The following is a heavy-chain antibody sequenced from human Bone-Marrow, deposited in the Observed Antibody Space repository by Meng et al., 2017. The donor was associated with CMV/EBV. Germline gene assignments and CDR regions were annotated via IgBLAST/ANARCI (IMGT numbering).Heavy chain of an antibody. Sequence: SVKVSCKASRGTFISYAISWVRQAPGQGLEWLGGIIPIFGTANYAQKFQGRVTITTDESTSTAYMELSSLRSEDTAVYYCSSSTLVPAAIRFYYYYYGMDVWGQGTTVTVSS. D-gene: IGHD2-2*02. CDR2: IIPIFGTA. J-gene: IGHJ6*02. CDR1: RGTFISYA. V-gene: IGHV1-69*05. CDR3: SSSTLVPAAIRFYYYYYGMDV.